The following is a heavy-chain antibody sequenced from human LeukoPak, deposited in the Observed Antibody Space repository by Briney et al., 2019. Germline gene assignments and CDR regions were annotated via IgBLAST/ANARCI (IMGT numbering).Heavy chain of an antibody. Sequence: ASVKVSCKASGYTFTSYGISWVRQAPGQGLEWMGWISAYNGNTNYAQKLQGRVTMTRDTSTSTVYMELSSLRSEDTAVYYCARGTYDSSGYYGSFFDYWGQGTLVTVSS. J-gene: IGHJ4*02. CDR3: ARGTYDSSGYYGSFFDY. D-gene: IGHD3-22*01. CDR1: GYTFTSYG. CDR2: ISAYNGNT. V-gene: IGHV1-18*01.